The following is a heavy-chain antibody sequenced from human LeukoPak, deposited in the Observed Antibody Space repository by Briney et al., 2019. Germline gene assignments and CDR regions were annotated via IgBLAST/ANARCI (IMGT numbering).Heavy chain of an antibody. J-gene: IGHJ6*02. V-gene: IGHV4-34*01. D-gene: IGHD6-19*01. CDR1: GGSFSGYY. CDR2: INHSGST. Sequence: PSETLSLTCAVYGGSFSGYYWSWIRQPPGKGLEWIGEINHSGSTNYNPSLRSRVTISVDTSKDQFSLKLSSVTAADTAVYYCARSGVAGRTGILYYYYYYGMDVWGQGTTVTVSS. CDR3: ARSGVAGRTGILYYYYYYGMDV.